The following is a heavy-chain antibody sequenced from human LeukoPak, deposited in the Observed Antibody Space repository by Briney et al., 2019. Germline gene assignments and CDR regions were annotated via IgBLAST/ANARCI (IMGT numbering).Heavy chain of an antibody. Sequence: SETLSLNCAVYGGSFSGYYWSWNRQPPGKGLEWIGEINHSGSTNYNPSLKSRVTISVDTSKNQFSLKLSSVTAADTAVYYCARGRRYCSSTSCYAGWFDPWGQGTLVTVSS. CDR1: GGSFSGYY. D-gene: IGHD2-2*01. J-gene: IGHJ5*02. CDR3: ARGRRYCSSTSCYAGWFDP. CDR2: INHSGST. V-gene: IGHV4-34*01.